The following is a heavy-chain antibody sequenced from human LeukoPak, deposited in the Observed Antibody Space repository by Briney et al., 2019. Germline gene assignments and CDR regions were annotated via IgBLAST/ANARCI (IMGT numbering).Heavy chain of an antibody. Sequence: GESLKISCKGSGYSFITYWIGWVHQMPGKGLEWMGIIYPGDSDTRYSPSFQGQVTISADKSISTAYLQWSSLKASDTAMYYCARRQAGATVDYWGQGTLVTVSS. V-gene: IGHV5-51*07. D-gene: IGHD1-26*01. J-gene: IGHJ4*02. CDR3: ARRQAGATVDY. CDR1: GYSFITYW. CDR2: IYPGDSDT.